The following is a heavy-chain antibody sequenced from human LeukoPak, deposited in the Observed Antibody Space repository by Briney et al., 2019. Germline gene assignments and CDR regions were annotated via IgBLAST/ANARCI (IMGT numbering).Heavy chain of an antibody. D-gene: IGHD6-25*01. CDR1: GGTFSSYA. CDR2: IIPILGIA. Sequence: GASVKVSCKASGGTFSSYAISWVRQAPGQGLEWMGRIIPILGIANYAQKFQGRVTITADKSTSTAYMELSSLRPEDTAVYYCARDGGYGFDYWGQGTLVTVSS. CDR3: ARDGGYGFDY. J-gene: IGHJ4*02. V-gene: IGHV1-69*04.